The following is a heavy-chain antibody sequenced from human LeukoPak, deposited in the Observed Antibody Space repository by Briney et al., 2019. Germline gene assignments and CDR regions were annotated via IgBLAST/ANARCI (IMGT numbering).Heavy chain of an antibody. V-gene: IGHV4-39*01. CDR3: ARRPAVYSSSPEYYFDY. J-gene: IGHJ4*02. CDR2: IYYSGST. D-gene: IGHD6-6*01. CDR1: GGSISSSSYY. Sequence: SETLSLTCTVSGGSISSSSYYWGWIRQPPGKGLEWIGSIYYSGSTYYNPSLKSRVTISVDTSKNQFSLKLSSVTAADTAVYYCARRPAVYSSSPEYYFDYWGQGTLVTVSS.